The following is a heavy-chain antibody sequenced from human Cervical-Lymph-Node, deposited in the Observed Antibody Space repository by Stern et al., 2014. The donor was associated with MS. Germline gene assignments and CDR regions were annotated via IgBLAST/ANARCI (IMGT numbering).Heavy chain of an antibody. CDR2: IIPIFGTA. V-gene: IGHV1-69*01. CDR3: ARAAYSTSSYNY. CDR1: GGTFNTNV. Sequence: QVQLVQSGAEVKKPGSSVKVSCKASGGTFNTNVISWVRQAPGQGLEWMGGIIPIFGTALYAQKFQGRVTINAHESTRAGYMELSSLRSEDTAVYYCARAAYSTSSYNYWGQGTLVIVSS. J-gene: IGHJ4*02. D-gene: IGHD6-6*01.